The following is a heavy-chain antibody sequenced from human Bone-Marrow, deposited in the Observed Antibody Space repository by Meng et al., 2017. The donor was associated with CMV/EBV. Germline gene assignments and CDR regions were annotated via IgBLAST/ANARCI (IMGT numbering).Heavy chain of an antibody. CDR3: ARGYAGLWLPEAFDI. Sequence: QVQLQESGPGLVKPSQTPSPPCTVSGGSISSGSYYWSWIRQPAGKGLEWIGRIFTSGSTNYNPSLKSRVTISVDTSKNQFSLKLSSVTAADTAVYYCARGYAGLWLPEAFDIWGQGTVVTVSS. J-gene: IGHJ3*02. CDR1: GGSISSGSYY. V-gene: IGHV4-61*02. CDR2: IFTSGST. D-gene: IGHD5-18*01.